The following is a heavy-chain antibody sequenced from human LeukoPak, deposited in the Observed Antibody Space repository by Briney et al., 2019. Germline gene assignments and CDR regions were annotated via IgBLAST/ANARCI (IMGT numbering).Heavy chain of an antibody. CDR1: GVSISSSNSY. CDR2: IYYTGNT. V-gene: IGHV4-39*07. J-gene: IGHJ3*02. CDR3: ARDRSSGYYSDAFDI. Sequence: PSETLSLTCTVSGVSISSSNSYWGWIRQPPGKGLEWIGSIYYTGNTYYNASLKSRVTMSIDTSKNQISLRLTSVTAADMAVYYCARDRSSGYYSDAFDIRGQGTMVTVSS. D-gene: IGHD3-22*01.